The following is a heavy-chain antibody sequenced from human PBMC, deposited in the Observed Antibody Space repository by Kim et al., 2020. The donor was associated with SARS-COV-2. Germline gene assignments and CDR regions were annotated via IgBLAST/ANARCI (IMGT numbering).Heavy chain of an antibody. CDR1: GFTFSRYG. CDR2: ISYDGSNK. CDR3: AKVGGGYYYDSSGYLDY. V-gene: IGHV3-30*18. Sequence: GGSLRLSCAASGFTFSRYGMHWVRQAPGKGLEWVAVISYDGSNKYYADSVKGRFTISRDNSKNTLYLQMNSLRAEDTAVYYCAKVGGGYYYDSSGYLDYWGQGTLVTVSS. J-gene: IGHJ4*02. D-gene: IGHD3-22*01.